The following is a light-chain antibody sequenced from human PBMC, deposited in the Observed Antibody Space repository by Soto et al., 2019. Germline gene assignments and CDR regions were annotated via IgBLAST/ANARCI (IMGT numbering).Light chain of an antibody. J-gene: IGKJ3*01. CDR1: QSVSSSY. CDR2: GAS. V-gene: IGKV3-20*01. CDR3: QQYGSSPFT. Sequence: EIVLTQSPGTLSLSPGERATLSCRASQSVSSSYLAWDQQKPGQAPRLLIYGASSRATGIPDRFRGSGSGTDFTVTISRVEPEDFAVYYCQQYGSSPFTFGPGTNVDIK.